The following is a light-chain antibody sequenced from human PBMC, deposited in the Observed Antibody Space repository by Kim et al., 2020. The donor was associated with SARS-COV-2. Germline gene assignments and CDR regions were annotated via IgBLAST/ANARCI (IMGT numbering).Light chain of an antibody. CDR3: SSFTRSSTVL. CDR1: SSDIGAYDY. Sequence: QSALTQPASVSGSPGQSITISCTGTSSDIGAYDYVSWYQQYPGVTPKLMIYGVSNRPSGVSDRFSGSKSGNTASLTISGLQADDEADYYCSSFTRSSTVLFGGGTQLTVL. CDR2: GVS. V-gene: IGLV2-14*03. J-gene: IGLJ2*01.